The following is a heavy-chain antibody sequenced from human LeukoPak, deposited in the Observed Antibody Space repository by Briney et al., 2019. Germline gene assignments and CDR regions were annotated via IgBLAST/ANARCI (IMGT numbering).Heavy chain of an antibody. Sequence: GGSLRLSCAASGFTFSDYYMSWIRQAPGKGLEWVSYISSSSSYTNYADSVKGRFTISRDNAKNSLYLQMNSLRAEDTAVYHSASRGYSYGPPDYWGQGTLVTVSS. CDR2: ISSSSSYT. J-gene: IGHJ4*02. CDR3: ASRGYSYGPPDY. CDR1: GFTFSDYY. V-gene: IGHV3-11*06. D-gene: IGHD5-18*01.